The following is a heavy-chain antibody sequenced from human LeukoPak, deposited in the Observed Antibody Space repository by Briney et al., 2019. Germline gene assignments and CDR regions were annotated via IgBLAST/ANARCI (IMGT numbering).Heavy chain of an antibody. CDR2: ISSSGRTI. D-gene: IGHD3-22*01. V-gene: IGHV3-48*03. CDR3: ARGRWDYSESSAYYYPLVDY. J-gene: IGHJ4*02. Sequence: GGSLRLSCAASGFTFSDYEMNWVRHAPGTGLEWVSYISSSGRTIYYGYSVKGRFTVSRDNAKNSLYLQMNSLRAEDTAIYYCARGRWDYSESSAYYYPLVDYWGQGKLVTVSS. CDR1: GFTFSDYE.